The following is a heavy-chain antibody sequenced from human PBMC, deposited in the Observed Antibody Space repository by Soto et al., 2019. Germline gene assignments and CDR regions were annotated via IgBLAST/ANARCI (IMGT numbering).Heavy chain of an antibody. CDR1: GFTFSSYW. V-gene: IGHV3-7*05. J-gene: IGHJ5*02. CDR3: ARDGSSSWYGGWFDP. Sequence: GGSLRLSCAASGFTFSSYWMSWVRQAPGKGLEWVANIKRDGSEKYYVDSVKGRFTISRDNAKNSLYLQMNSLRAEDTAVYYCARDGSSSWYGGWFDPWGQGTLVTVSS. CDR2: IKRDGSEK. D-gene: IGHD6-13*01.